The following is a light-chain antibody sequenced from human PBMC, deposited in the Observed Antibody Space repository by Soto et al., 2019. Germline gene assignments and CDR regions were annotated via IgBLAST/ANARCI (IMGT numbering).Light chain of an antibody. CDR1: QGISTY. CDR2: AAS. J-gene: IGKJ3*01. V-gene: IGKV1-9*01. Sequence: DIQLTQSPSFLSASVGDRVTITCRASQGISTYLAWYQQKPGKAPKLLIYAASTLLSGVPSRFSGSGSGTEFTLTISSLQPEDFATYYCQQFNSYPLFTFGPGTKVDIK. CDR3: QQFNSYPLFT.